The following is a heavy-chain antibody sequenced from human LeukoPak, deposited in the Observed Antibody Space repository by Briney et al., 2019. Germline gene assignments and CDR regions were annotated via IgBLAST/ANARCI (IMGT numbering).Heavy chain of an antibody. J-gene: IGHJ4*02. V-gene: IGHV3-23*01. CDR1: GFPFSKYA. CDR3: AKWGDYDILTGYYDPDY. Sequence: GGSLRLSCAPSGFPFSKYAMSCVRQARGGALEWVSAVSGRDDSTYYADAVKGRFTISRDTDKNTLYLQMNSLRAEDTAVYYCAKWGDYDILTGYYDPDYWGQGTLVTVSS. D-gene: IGHD3-9*01. CDR2: VSGRDDST.